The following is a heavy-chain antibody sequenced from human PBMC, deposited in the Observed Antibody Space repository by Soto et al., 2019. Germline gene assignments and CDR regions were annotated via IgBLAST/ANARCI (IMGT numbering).Heavy chain of an antibody. Sequence: LRLSCAASGFTFSSYSMNWVRQAPGKGLEWVSSISSSSSYIYYADSVKGRFTISRDNAKNSLYLQMNSLRAEDTAVYYCARDRFYPRTTVTTETDYWGQGTLVTVSS. CDR3: ARDRFYPRTTVTTETDY. D-gene: IGHD4-17*01. CDR1: GFTFSSYS. V-gene: IGHV3-21*01. CDR2: ISSSSSYI. J-gene: IGHJ4*02.